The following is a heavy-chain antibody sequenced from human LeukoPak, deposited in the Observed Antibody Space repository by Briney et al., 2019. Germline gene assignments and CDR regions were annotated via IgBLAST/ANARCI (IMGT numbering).Heavy chain of an antibody. CDR1: GFTFSTYS. CDR2: ISSDSSTI. J-gene: IGHJ3*02. Sequence: PGGSLRLSCAASGFTFSTYSINWVRQAPGKGLEWVSYISSDSSTIYYADSLKGRFTISRDNAKNSLSLLMNSLRAEDTAVYYCARDLSSRGYTYGTPAFTLDIWGQGTMVTVSS. V-gene: IGHV3-48*01. D-gene: IGHD5-18*01. CDR3: ARDLSSRGYTYGTPAFTLDI.